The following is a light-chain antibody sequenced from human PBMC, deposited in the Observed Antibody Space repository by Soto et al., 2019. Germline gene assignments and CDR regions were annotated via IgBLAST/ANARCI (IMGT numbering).Light chain of an antibody. V-gene: IGKV3-11*01. CDR1: QSVSSY. Sequence: EIVLTQSPATLSLSPGERATLSFSASQSVSSYLAWYQQKPGQAPRLLIYDASTRATGIPARFSGTGSGTAFTLTISSLEPEDFAVYYCPQRSNWPPITFGQGTRLEIK. J-gene: IGKJ5*01. CDR3: PQRSNWPPIT. CDR2: DAS.